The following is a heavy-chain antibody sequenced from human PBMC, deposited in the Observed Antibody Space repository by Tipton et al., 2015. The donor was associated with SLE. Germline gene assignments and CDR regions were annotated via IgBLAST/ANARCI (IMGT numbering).Heavy chain of an antibody. Sequence: GLVKPSQTLSLTCAISGDSVSSNSAAWNWIRQSPSRGLEWLGRTYYRSKWYNDYAVSVKSRITINPDTSKNQFSLQLNSVTPEDTAVYYCASVGRDGEEINDAFDIWGQGTMVTVSS. CDR1: GDSVSSNSAA. V-gene: IGHV6-1*01. D-gene: IGHD5-24*01. CDR2: TYYRSKWYN. J-gene: IGHJ3*02. CDR3: ASVGRDGEEINDAFDI.